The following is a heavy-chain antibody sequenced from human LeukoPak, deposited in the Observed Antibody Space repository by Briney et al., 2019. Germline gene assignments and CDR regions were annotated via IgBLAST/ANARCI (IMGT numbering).Heavy chain of an antibody. CDR1: GGSISSSSYY. V-gene: IGHV4-39*07. J-gene: IGHJ5*02. CDR2: IYYSGST. D-gene: IGHD1-7*01. CDR3: ARWDRNWNSNWFDP. Sequence: SETLSLTCTVSGGSISSSSYYWGWIRQPPGKGLEWIGSIYYSGSTYYNPSLKSRVTISVDTSKNQFSLKLSSVTAADTAVYYCARWDRNWNSNWFDPWGQGTLVTVSS.